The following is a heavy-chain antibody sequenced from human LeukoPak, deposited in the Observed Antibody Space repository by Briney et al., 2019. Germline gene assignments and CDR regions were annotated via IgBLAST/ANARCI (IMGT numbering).Heavy chain of an antibody. D-gene: IGHD3-3*01. CDR3: ARGDRDFWSGYAAFDI. CDR2: IIPIFGTA. Sequence: ASVRVSCKASGGTFSSYAISWVRQAPGQGLEWMGGIIPIFGTANYAQKFQGRVTITTDESTSTAYMELSSLRSEDTAVYYCARGDRDFWSGYAAFDIWGQGTMVTVSS. J-gene: IGHJ3*02. CDR1: GGTFSSYA. V-gene: IGHV1-69*05.